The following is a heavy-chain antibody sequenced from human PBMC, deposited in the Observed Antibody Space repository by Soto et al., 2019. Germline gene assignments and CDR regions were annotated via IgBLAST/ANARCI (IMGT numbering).Heavy chain of an antibody. CDR3: ARAYSSGWDNWFDP. J-gene: IGHJ5*02. CDR2: IYYSGST. CDR1: GGSISSSSYY. V-gene: IGHV4-39*01. D-gene: IGHD6-19*01. Sequence: SETLSLTCTVSGGSISSSSYYWGWIRQPPWKGLEWIGSIYYSGSTYYNPSLKSRVTISVDTSKNQFSLKLSSVTAADTAVYYCARAYSSGWDNWFDPWGQGXLVTVYS.